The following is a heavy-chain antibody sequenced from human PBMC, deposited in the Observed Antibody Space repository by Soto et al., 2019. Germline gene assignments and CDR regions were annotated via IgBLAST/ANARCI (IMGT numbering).Heavy chain of an antibody. CDR2: XXHXXSX. Sequence: PSETLSLTCAVYGGSFSGYYWSWIRQPPGKGLEWXGEXXHXXSXXXXXSXXXRVTISVDTSKNQFSLKLNYVTAADTAVYYCARGLYYYDSSGYVGPWGQGTLVTVSS. V-gene: IGHV4-34*01. CDR3: ARGLYYYDSSGYVGP. CDR1: GGSFSGYY. J-gene: IGHJ5*02. D-gene: IGHD3-22*01.